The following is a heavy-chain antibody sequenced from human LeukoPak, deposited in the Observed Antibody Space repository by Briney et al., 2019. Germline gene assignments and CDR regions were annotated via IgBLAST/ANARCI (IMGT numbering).Heavy chain of an antibody. CDR2: ITGNGATT. CDR1: GFSFSNYG. D-gene: IGHD5-18*01. V-gene: IGHV3-23*01. Sequence: GGSLRLSCAASGFSFSNYGMNWVRQAPGKGLEWVSGITGNGATTYYADSVKGRFTISRDNSRNTVYLQMDSLRAEDTAVYYCARGYYTVIGSDAFDIWGQGTMVTVSS. J-gene: IGHJ3*02. CDR3: ARGYYTVIGSDAFDI.